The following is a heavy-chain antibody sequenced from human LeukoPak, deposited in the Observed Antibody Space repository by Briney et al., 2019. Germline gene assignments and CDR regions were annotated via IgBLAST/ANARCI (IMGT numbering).Heavy chain of an antibody. CDR2: ISSSGSTI. CDR1: GFTFSSYE. CDR3: ARDPDPYGDLLFDY. D-gene: IGHD4-17*01. V-gene: IGHV3-48*03. Sequence: AGGSLRLSCAASGFTFSSYEMNWVRQAPGKGLEWVSYISSSGSTIYYADSVKGRFTISRDNAKNSLYLQMNSLRAEDTAVYYCARDPDPYGDLLFDYWGQGTLVTVSS. J-gene: IGHJ4*02.